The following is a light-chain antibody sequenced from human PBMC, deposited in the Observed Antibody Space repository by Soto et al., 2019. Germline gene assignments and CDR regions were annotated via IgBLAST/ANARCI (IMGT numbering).Light chain of an antibody. Sequence: EIVLTQSPATLSSFPGERVTLSFSSIQTLSNRLAWYQHKPGQAPRLLIYVTSNRATGIPDRFSGSGSGTDFTLTISRLEPEDFAVYYCQQYVISPRTFGQGTKVDVK. CDR3: QQYVISPRT. CDR2: VTS. J-gene: IGKJ1*01. V-gene: IGKV3-20*01. CDR1: QTLSNR.